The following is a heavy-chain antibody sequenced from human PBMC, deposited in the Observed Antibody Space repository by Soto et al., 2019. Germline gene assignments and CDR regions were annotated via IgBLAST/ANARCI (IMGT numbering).Heavy chain of an antibody. Sequence: GGSLRLSCAASGFTVSSNYMSWVRQAPGKGLEWVSVIYSGGSTYYADSVKGRFTISRHNSKNTLYLQMNSLRTEDTAVYYRARSSITNFGVAPPPYYYYYYMDVWGKGTTVTVSS. CDR2: IYSGGST. CDR3: ARSSITNFGVAPPPYYYYYYMDV. D-gene: IGHD3-3*01. J-gene: IGHJ6*03. V-gene: IGHV3-53*04. CDR1: GFTVSSNY.